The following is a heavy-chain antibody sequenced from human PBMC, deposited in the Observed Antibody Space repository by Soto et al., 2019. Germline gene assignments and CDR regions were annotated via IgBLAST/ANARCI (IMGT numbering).Heavy chain of an antibody. V-gene: IGHV3-48*01. CDR2: ISNTGKTI. D-gene: IGHD2-15*01. J-gene: IGHJ5*02. CDR1: GFTFNNYN. CDR3: VRTRGVYCVAGTCYWFDL. Sequence: PGGSLRLSCAASGFTFNNYNMKWVRQAPGKGLEWVSYISNTGKTIYYADSVKGRFTISRDNARNSLYLQMNRLRAEDTAVYYCVRTRGVYCVAGTCYWFDLWGQGTLVTVSS.